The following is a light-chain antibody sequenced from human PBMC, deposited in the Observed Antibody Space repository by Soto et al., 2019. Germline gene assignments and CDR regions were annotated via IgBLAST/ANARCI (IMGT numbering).Light chain of an antibody. CDR2: GAS. CDR3: HQYGSSPST. Sequence: EIVLTQSPGTLSLSPGERATLSCRASQSITCSYLAWYQQKPGQAPRLLIYGASYRATGIPDRFSGSGSGTDFTLTISRLEPEDFAVYYCHQYGSSPSTFAQGTKV. CDR1: QSITCSY. V-gene: IGKV3-20*01. J-gene: IGKJ1*01.